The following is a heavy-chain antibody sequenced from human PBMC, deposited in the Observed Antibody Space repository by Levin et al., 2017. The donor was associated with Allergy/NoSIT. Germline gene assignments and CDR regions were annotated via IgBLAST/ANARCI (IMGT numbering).Heavy chain of an antibody. J-gene: IGHJ4*02. D-gene: IGHD3-10*01. Sequence: GGSLRLSCVASGFTFSDYWMSWVRQAPGKGLEWVAHIKEDGSVKYYLDSVKGRFTISRDNAKNSLYLQMNSLRAEDTAIYYCQRDYYGYWGQGTLVTVSS. V-gene: IGHV3-7*04. CDR3: QRDYYGY. CDR1: GFTFSDYW. CDR2: IKEDGSVK.